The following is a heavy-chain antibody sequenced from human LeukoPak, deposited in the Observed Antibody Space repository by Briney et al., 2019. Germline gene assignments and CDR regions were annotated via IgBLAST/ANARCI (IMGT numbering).Heavy chain of an antibody. Sequence: ASVKVSCKASGYTSTNYGISWVRQAPGQGLEWMGWISINRGNTNYAQKFQGRVTITADKSTSTAYMELSSLRSEDTAVYYCARGDTAMVYYYYYMDVWGKGTTVTVSS. CDR3: ARGDTAMVYYYYYMDV. CDR1: GYTSTNYG. J-gene: IGHJ6*03. V-gene: IGHV1-18*01. D-gene: IGHD5-18*01. CDR2: ISINRGNT.